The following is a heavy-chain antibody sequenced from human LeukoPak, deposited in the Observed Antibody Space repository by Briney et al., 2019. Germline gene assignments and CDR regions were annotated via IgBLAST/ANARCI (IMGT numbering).Heavy chain of an antibody. D-gene: IGHD6-13*01. CDR2: ISYDGSNK. Sequence: GRSLRLSCAASGFTFSSYGMHWVRQAPGKGLEWVAAISYDGSNKYYADSVKGRFTISRDNSKNTLYLQMNSLRAEDTAVYYCAKDGGLAAAGPNYWGQGTLVTVSS. J-gene: IGHJ4*02. CDR1: GFTFSSYG. CDR3: AKDGGLAAAGPNY. V-gene: IGHV3-30*18.